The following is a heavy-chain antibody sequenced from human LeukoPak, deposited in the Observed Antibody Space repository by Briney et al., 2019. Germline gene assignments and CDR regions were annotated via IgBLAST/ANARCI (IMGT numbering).Heavy chain of an antibody. J-gene: IGHJ3*02. V-gene: IGHV1-69*06. CDR1: GGTFSSYA. Sequence: GASVKVSCKASGGTFSSYAISWVRQAPGQGLEWMGGIIPIFGTANYAQRFQGRVTITADKSTSTAYMELSSLRSEDTAVYYCARDHGSGSHIVGAFDIWGQGTMVTVSS. CDR3: ARDHGSGSHIVGAFDI. CDR2: IIPIFGTA. D-gene: IGHD3-10*01.